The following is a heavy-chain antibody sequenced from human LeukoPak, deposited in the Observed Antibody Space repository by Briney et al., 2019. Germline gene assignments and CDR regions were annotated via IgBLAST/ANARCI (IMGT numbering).Heavy chain of an antibody. V-gene: IGHV3-7*01. CDR3: ARFRYSSSAFDY. CDR1: GFTFSTYW. Sequence: GGSLRLSCAASGFTFSTYWMTWVRQAPGKGLEWVANIKQDGSDKYYVDSVKGRFTISRDNAKNSLYLQMNSLRAVDTAVYYCARFRYSSSAFDYWGQGTLVTVSS. J-gene: IGHJ4*02. CDR2: IKQDGSDK. D-gene: IGHD6-6*01.